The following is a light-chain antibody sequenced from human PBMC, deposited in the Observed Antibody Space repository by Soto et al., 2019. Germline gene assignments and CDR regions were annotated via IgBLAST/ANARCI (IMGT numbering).Light chain of an antibody. CDR2: GAS. V-gene: IGKV3-20*01. CDR3: QQYAYSPYT. Sequence: EIVLTQSPGTLSLSPGDRATLSCRASQSVGSSYLAWYQQKLGQAPRLLIYGASSRANGIPDRFSGSGSGTDFTLTINGLEPEDFAVYYCQQYAYSPYTFGQGTKLEIK. CDR1: QSVGSSY. J-gene: IGKJ2*01.